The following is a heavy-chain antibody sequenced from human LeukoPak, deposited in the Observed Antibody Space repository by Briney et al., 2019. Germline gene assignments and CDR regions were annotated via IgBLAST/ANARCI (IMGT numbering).Heavy chain of an antibody. D-gene: IGHD3-22*01. CDR2: ISYDGSNK. CDR1: GFTFSSYG. CDR3: AKGPYYYDSSGPPDY. J-gene: IGHJ4*02. Sequence: PGGSLRLSCAASGFTFSSYGIHWVRQAPGKGLVWVALISYDGSNKYYADSVKGRFTISRDNSKNTLYLQMNSLRVEDTAVYYCAKGPYYYDSSGPPDYWGQGTLVTVSS. V-gene: IGHV3-30*18.